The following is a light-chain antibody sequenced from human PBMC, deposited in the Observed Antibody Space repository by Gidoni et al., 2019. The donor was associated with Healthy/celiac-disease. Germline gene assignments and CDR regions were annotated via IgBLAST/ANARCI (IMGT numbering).Light chain of an antibody. CDR3: QQRSNWPCLT. Sequence: EIGLTQSPATLSLSPGERATLSCRASQSVSSYLAWYQQKPGQAPRLLIDDASYMATGLPARFSGSGSGTDFTLTISSLEPEDFAVYYCQQRSNWPCLTFGGXTKVEIK. CDR2: DAS. J-gene: IGKJ4*01. V-gene: IGKV3-11*01. CDR1: QSVSSY.